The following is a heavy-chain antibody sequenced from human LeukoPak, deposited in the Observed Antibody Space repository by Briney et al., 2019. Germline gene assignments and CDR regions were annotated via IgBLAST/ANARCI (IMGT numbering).Heavy chain of an antibody. CDR1: GFTLSGSP. CDR2: IRSKGNSYEA. J-gene: IGHJ5*02. V-gene: IGHV3-73*01. CDR3: AKHEGSSGLSWFDP. Sequence: GGSLKLSCAASGFTLSGSPIHWVRQASGKGLEWIGRIRSKGNSYEAAYAASVKGRFTISRDDSENMTYLQMSSLRAEDTAVYYCAKHEGSSGLSWFDPWGQGTLVTVSS. D-gene: IGHD6-19*01.